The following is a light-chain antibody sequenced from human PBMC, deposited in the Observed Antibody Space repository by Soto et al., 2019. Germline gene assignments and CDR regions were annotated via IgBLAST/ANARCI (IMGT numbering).Light chain of an antibody. V-gene: IGKV3-15*01. CDR2: GAS. CDR3: QQYNNWYT. J-gene: IGKJ2*01. CDR1: QRFSSN. Sequence: EIVMTQSPATLSVSPGERATLSCRASQRFSSNLAWYQQKPGQAPRLLIYGASTRATGIPARFSGSGSGTEFALTISSLQSEDFAVYYCQQYNNWYTFGQGTKLEIK.